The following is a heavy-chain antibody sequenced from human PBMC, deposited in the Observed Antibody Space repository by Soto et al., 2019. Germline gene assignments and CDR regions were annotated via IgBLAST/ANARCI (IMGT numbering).Heavy chain of an antibody. V-gene: IGHV3-30-3*01. CDR1: GFTFSSYA. J-gene: IGHJ4*02. CDR2: ISYDGSNK. D-gene: IGHD6-19*01. CDR3: ARDSRTWLPPPSDHYFDY. Sequence: PGWSLRLSCAASGFTFSSYAMHWARQAPGKGLEWVAVISYDGSNKYYADSVKGRFTISRDNSKNTLYLQMNSLRAEDTAVYYCARDSRTWLPPPSDHYFDYWGQGTLVTVSS.